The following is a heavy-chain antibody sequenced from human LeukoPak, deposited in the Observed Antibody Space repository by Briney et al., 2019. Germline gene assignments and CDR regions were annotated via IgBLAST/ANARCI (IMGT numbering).Heavy chain of an antibody. CDR2: ISGGGEST. CDR3: AKGKYSSGGVPDY. D-gene: IGHD6-19*01. V-gene: IGHV3-23*01. CDR1: GFIFSTYG. Sequence: GGSLRLSCVASGFIFSTYGLHWVRQAPGKGLEWVSSISGGGESTYYADSVKGRFTVSRDNSKNTLYLQINSLRGEDTAVYYCAKGKYSSGGVPDYWGQGTLVTVSS. J-gene: IGHJ4*02.